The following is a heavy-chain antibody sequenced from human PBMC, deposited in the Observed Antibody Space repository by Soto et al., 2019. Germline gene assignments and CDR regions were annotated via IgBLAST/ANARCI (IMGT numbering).Heavy chain of an antibody. V-gene: IGHV4-39*01. CDR2: IYYTGTT. CDR1: GGAISDARFY. Sequence: QLQLQESGPGLVKPSETLSLTYSLSGGAISDARFYWGWIRQSPGRGLEWIGSIYYTGTTFFNPSLQSRVTVSVDTSDNQFSLQLYSVTAADTALYFCARQKWEQPKWFDPWGQGTLVIVSP. CDR3: ARQKWEQPKWFDP. D-gene: IGHD1-26*01. J-gene: IGHJ5*02.